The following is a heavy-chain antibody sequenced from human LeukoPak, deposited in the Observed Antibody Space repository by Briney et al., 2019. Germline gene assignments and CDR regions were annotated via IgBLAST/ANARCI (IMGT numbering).Heavy chain of an antibody. J-gene: IGHJ6*03. D-gene: IGHD6-13*01. CDR1: GFTFSSYE. V-gene: IGHV3-48*03. Sequence: GSLRLSCAASGFTFSSYEMNWVRQAPGKGLEWVSYISSSGTTIYYADSLKGRFTISRDNAKKSLYLQMNSLRAEDTAIYYCAKDATAALGTVYMDVWGKGTTVTVSS. CDR2: ISSSGTTI. CDR3: AKDATAALGTVYMDV.